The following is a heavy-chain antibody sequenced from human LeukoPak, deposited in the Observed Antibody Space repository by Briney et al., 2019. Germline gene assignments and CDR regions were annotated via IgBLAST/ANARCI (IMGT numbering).Heavy chain of an antibody. J-gene: IGHJ4*02. D-gene: IGHD1/OR15-1a*01. Sequence: GESLKISCKGSGYSFTSYWIGWVRQMPGKGLEWMGIIYPGDSDTRYSPSFEGQVTISADKSISTAYLQWSSLRASDTAMYYCATSESQTRFDYWGQGTPVTVSS. CDR3: ATSESQTRFDY. CDR2: IYPGDSDT. CDR1: GYSFTSYW. V-gene: IGHV5-51*01.